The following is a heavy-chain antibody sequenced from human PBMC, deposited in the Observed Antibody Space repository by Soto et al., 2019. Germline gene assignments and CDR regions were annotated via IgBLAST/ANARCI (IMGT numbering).Heavy chain of an antibody. V-gene: IGHV4-4*02. J-gene: IGHJ6*02. D-gene: IGHD2-8*01. Sequence: QVQLQESGPGLVKPSGTLSLTCAVSSGSIGTTNWWSWVRQTPGKGLEWIGEIFHSGNTYYNPSLARRVTISVDTSKNQFSLNLRSVTAADTAVYDCARRTWGMDVWGQGTTVTVSS. CDR3: ARRTWGMDV. CDR1: SGSIGTTNW. CDR2: IFHSGNT.